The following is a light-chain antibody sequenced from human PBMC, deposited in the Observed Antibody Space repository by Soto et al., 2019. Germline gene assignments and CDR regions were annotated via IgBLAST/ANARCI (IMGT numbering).Light chain of an antibody. CDR1: QSVSSN. CDR2: GAS. J-gene: IGKJ1*01. CDR3: QQYNNWPGWT. Sequence: EIVMTQSPATLSVSPGERVTLSCRASQSVSSNLAWYQQKPGQAPRLLIYGASTRATGISARFSASGSGTEFTLTISSLQSEDFAVYYCQQYNNWPGWTFGQGTKVEIK. V-gene: IGKV3-15*01.